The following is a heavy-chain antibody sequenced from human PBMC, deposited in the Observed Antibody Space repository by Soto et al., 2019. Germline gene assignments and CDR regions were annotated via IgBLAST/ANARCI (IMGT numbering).Heavy chain of an antibody. CDR3: ASRISGPDPLAEDSGVAVAGIDY. CDR1: GYTLTELS. D-gene: IGHD6-19*01. J-gene: IGHJ4*01. V-gene: IGHV1-24*01. CDR2: FDPEDGGT. Sequence: ASVKVSCKVSGYTLTELSMHWVRQAPGKGLEWMGGFDPEDGGTIYAQKFQGRVTMTEDTSTDTAYMELSSLRSEDTAVYYCASRISGPDPLAEDSGVAVAGIDYWG.